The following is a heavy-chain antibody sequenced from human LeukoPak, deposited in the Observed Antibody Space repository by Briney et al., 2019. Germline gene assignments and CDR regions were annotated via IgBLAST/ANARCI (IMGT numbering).Heavy chain of an antibody. V-gene: IGHV3-23*01. J-gene: IGHJ4*02. Sequence: GASLRLSCVASGFTFSNYAMSWVRQAPGKGLEWVSAITGSGTNRYYADSLKGRFTTSRDNSKNSVFLQMNSLRHEDTAIYYCVIWGDYDVLTGYYVPDYWGQGTLVTVAS. CDR3: VIWGDYDVLTGYYVPDY. D-gene: IGHD3-9*01. CDR1: GFTFSNYA. CDR2: ITGSGTNR.